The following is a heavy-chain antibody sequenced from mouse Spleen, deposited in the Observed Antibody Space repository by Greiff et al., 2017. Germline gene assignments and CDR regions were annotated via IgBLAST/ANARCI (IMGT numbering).Heavy chain of an antibody. D-gene: IGHD1-1*01. V-gene: IGHV14-4*02. CDR2: IDPENGDT. Sequence: EVMLVESGAELVRSGASVKLSCTASGFNIKDYYMHWVKQRPEQGLEWIGWIDPENGDTEYAPKFQGKATMTADTSSNTAYLQLSSLTSEDTAVYYCAITTVVEDWYFDVWGAGTTVTVSS. CDR1: GFNIKDYY. CDR3: AITTVVEDWYFDV. J-gene: IGHJ1*01.